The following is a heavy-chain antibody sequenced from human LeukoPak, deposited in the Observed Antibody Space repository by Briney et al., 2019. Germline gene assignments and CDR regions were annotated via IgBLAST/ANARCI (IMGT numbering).Heavy chain of an antibody. J-gene: IGHJ4*02. CDR2: IYYSGST. CDR3: ARRASYGLPLDY. V-gene: IGHV4-59*08. D-gene: IGHD4-17*01. Sequence: SETLSLTCTVSGGSIRSYYWSWIRQPPGKGLEWIGYIYYSGSTNYNPSLKSRVTISVDTSKNQFSLKLSSVTAADTAVYYCARRASYGLPLDYWGQGTLVTVSS. CDR1: GGSIRSYY.